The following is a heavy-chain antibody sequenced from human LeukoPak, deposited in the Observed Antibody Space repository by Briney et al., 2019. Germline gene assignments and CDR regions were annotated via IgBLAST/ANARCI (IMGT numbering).Heavy chain of an antibody. J-gene: IGHJ1*01. CDR1: GFTFSNAW. CDR2: IKSKTDGGTT. CDR3: TTEDDLWSGLSAEYFQH. V-gene: IGHV3-15*01. Sequence: GGSLRLSCAASGFTFSNAWMSWVRQAPGKGLEWVGRIKSKTDGGTTDYAAPVKGRFTISRDDSKNTLYLQMNSLKTEDTAVYYCTTEDDLWSGLSAEYFQHWGQGTLVTVSS. D-gene: IGHD3-3*01.